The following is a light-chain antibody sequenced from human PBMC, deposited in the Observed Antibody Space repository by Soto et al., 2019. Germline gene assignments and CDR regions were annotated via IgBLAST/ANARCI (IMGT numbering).Light chain of an antibody. CDR3: CSYVTTPEI. J-gene: IGLJ1*01. CDR2: DGT. Sequence: QSVLAQPRSVSGSPGQLLTISCTGTSSDVDDYRYVSWYQQYPGKAPKLVIYDGTKRPSGVPDRFSGSNFGNTASLTISGLQAEDEADYYCCSYVTTPEIFGTGTKVTVL. V-gene: IGLV2-11*01. CDR1: SSDVDDYRY.